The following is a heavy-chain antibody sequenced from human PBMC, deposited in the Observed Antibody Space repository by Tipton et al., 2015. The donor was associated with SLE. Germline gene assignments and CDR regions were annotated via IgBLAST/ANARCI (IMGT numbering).Heavy chain of an antibody. CDR1: GGSFNNFY. J-gene: IGHJ2*01. CDR2: IYYTGSA. Sequence: TLSLTCTVYGGSFNNFYWSWIRQPPEKGLEWMGYIYYTGSANYNPSLRSRVAISVDTSKNQFSLRLDSMTSADTAVYYCARGGTDYDVWLGCPYFDLWGRGTLVTVSS. CDR3: ARGGTDYDVWLGCPYFDL. D-gene: IGHD3-3*01. V-gene: IGHV4-59*01.